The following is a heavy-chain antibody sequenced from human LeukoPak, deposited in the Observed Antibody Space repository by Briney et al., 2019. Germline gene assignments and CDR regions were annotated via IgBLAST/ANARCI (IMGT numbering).Heavy chain of an antibody. Sequence: GGSLRLSCVASGFTLTRIYMSWVRQAPGKGLEWVSTIYNDGSAYYADSVKGRFTIPRDSSKNTVYLQMNTLRAEDTAVYYCAGDIGTSWGYWGQGTLVTVS. CDR2: IYNDGSA. CDR3: AGDIGTSWGY. CDR1: GFTLTRIY. D-gene: IGHD6-13*01. V-gene: IGHV3-53*01. J-gene: IGHJ4*02.